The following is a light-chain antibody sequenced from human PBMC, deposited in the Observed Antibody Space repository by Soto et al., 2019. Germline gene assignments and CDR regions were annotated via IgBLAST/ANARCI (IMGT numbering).Light chain of an antibody. V-gene: IGKV1-5*03. CDR2: EAS. J-gene: IGKJ1*01. CDR1: QNINSW. Sequence: DIHMTQSPSTLSASVGDRVTITCRASQNINSWLAWYQQKPGKAPKLLIYEASSLEKGVPARFGGSGSGTEFTLTISSPQPDDFATYYCQQYNVYSWSFGQGTKVDIK. CDR3: QQYNVYSWS.